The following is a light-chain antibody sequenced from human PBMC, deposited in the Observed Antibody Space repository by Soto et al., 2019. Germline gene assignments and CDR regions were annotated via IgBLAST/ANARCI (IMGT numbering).Light chain of an antibody. Sequence: EIMVTQSPVTLCVSPGERATLSCRASQSGHSNLAWYQQKPGQAPRLLIDGASPRATGIPASFIGNGSGTEFTLTASRLQPEDFAVYYCHQYNNWPFTFGPGTKVDIK. CDR2: GAS. J-gene: IGKJ3*01. V-gene: IGKV3-15*01. CDR1: QSGHSN. CDR3: HQYNNWPFT.